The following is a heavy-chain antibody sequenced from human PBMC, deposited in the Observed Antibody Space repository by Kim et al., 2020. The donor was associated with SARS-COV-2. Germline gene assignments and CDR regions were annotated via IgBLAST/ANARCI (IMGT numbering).Heavy chain of an antibody. CDR3: ARERRGGNPVQGAFDI. Sequence: SVKGRFTISRDNSKNTLYLQMNSLRAEDTAVYYCARERRGGNPVQGAFDIWGQGTMVTVSS. J-gene: IGHJ3*02. V-gene: IGHV3-30*01. D-gene: IGHD2-15*01.